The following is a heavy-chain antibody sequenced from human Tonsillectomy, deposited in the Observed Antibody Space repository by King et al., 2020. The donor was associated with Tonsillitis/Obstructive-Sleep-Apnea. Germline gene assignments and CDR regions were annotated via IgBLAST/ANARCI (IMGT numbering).Heavy chain of an antibody. CDR1: GGSFSGYY. J-gene: IGHJ6*02. V-gene: IGHV4-34*01. CDR2: INHSGST. D-gene: IGHD1-26*01. Sequence: VQLPQWGAGLLKPSENLSLTCAVYGGSFSGYYWSWIRQPPGKGLEWIGEINHSGSTNYSPSLKSRVTISIDTSKNQFSLKLSSVTAADTAVYYCAMGEVGATTIYYYYALDVWGQGTTVTVSS. CDR3: AMGEVGATTIYYYYALDV.